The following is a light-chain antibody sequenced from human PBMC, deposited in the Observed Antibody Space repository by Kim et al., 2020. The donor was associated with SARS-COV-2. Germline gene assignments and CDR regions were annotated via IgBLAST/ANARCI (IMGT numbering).Light chain of an antibody. CDR2: EAS. CDR3: QQYDGNPWT. Sequence: ASVGDRVPITCRASQTIVNWLAWYQPKPGQAPNLLIYEASILQTGVPSRFSGSGSGTDFTLTISSLQSDDFASYYCQQYDGNPWTFGQGTKVDIK. V-gene: IGKV1-5*03. CDR1: QTIVNW. J-gene: IGKJ1*01.